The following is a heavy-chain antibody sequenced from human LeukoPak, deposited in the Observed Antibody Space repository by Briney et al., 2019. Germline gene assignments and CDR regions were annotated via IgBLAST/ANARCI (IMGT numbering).Heavy chain of an antibody. V-gene: IGHV3-23*01. D-gene: IGHD2-2*01. J-gene: IGHJ4*02. CDR1: GFTFDTCA. CDR3: AKVGCSSTACYGVDY. Sequence: GGSLRLSCAASGFTFDTCAMTWVRQAPGKGLEWVSSISGSGDSTYYADSVKGRFTISRDNSKNTLYLQMNSLRGEDTAVYYCAKVGCSSTACYGVDYWGQGTLVTVSS. CDR2: ISGSGDST.